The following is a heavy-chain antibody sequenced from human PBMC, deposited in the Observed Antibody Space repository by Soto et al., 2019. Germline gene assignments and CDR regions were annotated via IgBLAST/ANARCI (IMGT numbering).Heavy chain of an antibody. D-gene: IGHD3-10*01. CDR3: AKDFCYGVGVYYQACDY. J-gene: IGHJ4*02. Sequence: EVQLLESGGGLVQPGGSLRLSCAAAGFTFSNYGMSWVRQAPGKGLEWVSSISGSGGNTYHADSVKGRFTSSRDTSKNTLYLQMNSLRAVDTAVYYCAKDFCYGVGVYYQACDYGGQGTLVTVSP. V-gene: IGHV3-23*01. CDR2: ISGSGGNT. CDR1: GFTFSNYG.